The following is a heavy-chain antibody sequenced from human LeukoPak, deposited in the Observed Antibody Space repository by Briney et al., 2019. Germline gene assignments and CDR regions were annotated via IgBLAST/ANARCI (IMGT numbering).Heavy chain of an antibody. Sequence: GGSLRLSCAASGFTFSSYWMSWVRQAPGKGLEWVANIKQDGSEKYYVDSVKGRFTISRDNAKNSLYLQMNSLRAEGTAVYYCARATLAWYYYDSSGCPYFDYWGQGTLVTVSS. CDR2: IKQDGSEK. CDR3: ARATLAWYYYDSSGCPYFDY. CDR1: GFTFSSYW. D-gene: IGHD3-22*01. V-gene: IGHV3-7*01. J-gene: IGHJ4*02.